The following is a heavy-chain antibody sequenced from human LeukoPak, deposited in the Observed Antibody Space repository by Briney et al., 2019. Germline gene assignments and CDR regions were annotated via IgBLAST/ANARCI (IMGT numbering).Heavy chain of an antibody. CDR3: ASQYSSGWYGVGYFDY. J-gene: IGHJ4*02. CDR2: IYHTGST. CDR1: GDSISSSSYY. D-gene: IGHD6-19*01. V-gene: IGHV4-39*07. Sequence: SETLSLTCSVSGDSISSSSYYWGWIRQPPGKGPEWVASIYHTGSTYYNPSLRSRVTMLVDTSKNQFSLNLTSVTAADTAVYYCASQYSSGWYGVGYFDYWGQGTLVTVSS.